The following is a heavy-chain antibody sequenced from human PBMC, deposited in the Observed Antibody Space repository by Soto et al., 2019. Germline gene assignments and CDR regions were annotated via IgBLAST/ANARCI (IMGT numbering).Heavy chain of an antibody. J-gene: IGHJ6*02. D-gene: IGHD3-22*01. CDR2: IDPSDSYT. V-gene: IGHV5-10-1*01. CDR1: GYSFTSYW. CDR3: ARHPPITMIVVVISGYYYGMDV. Sequence: ESLKISCKGSGYSFTSYWISWVRQMPGKGLEWMGRIDPSDSYTNYSPSFQGHVTISADKSISTAYLQWSSLKASDTAMYYCARHPPITMIVVVISGYYYGMDVWGQGTTVTVSS.